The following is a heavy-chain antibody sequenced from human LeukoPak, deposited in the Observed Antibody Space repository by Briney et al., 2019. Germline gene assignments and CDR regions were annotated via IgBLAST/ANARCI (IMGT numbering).Heavy chain of an antibody. CDR2: ISSSSSYI. D-gene: IGHD5-18*01. J-gene: IGHJ4*02. V-gene: IGHV3-21*01. CDR3: ARLNTAMEDY. Sequence: PGGSLRLSCAASGSTFSSYSMNWVRQAPGKGLEWVSSISSSSSYIYYADSVKGRFTISRDNAKNSLYLQMNSLRAEDTAVYYCARLNTAMEDYWGQGTLVTVSS. CDR1: GSTFSSYS.